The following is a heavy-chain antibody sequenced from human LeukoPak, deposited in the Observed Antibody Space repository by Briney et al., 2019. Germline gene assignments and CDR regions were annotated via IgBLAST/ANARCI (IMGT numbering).Heavy chain of an antibody. J-gene: IGHJ4*02. CDR1: GGTFSSYA. CDR3: ARGELERPRGY. D-gene: IGHD1-1*01. V-gene: IGHV1-2*02. Sequence: ASVKVSCKASGGTFSSYAISWVRQAPGQGLEWMGWINPNSGGTNYAQKFQGRVTMTRDTSISTAYMELSRLRSDDTAVYYCARGELERPRGYWGQGTLVTVSS. CDR2: INPNSGGT.